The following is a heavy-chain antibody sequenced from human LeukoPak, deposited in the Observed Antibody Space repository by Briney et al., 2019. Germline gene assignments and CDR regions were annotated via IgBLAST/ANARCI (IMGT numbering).Heavy chain of an antibody. CDR1: GDSISSYY. CDR3: ATGSSSTWYYFDY. Sequence: PSETLSLTCTVSGDSISSYYWSWIRQPPGKGLEWIGYIYHSGSTNYNPSLKSRVTISADTSKDQFSLKLASVTAADTAVYYCATGSSSTWYYFDYWGHGTLVTVFS. V-gene: IGHV4-59*01. J-gene: IGHJ4*01. D-gene: IGHD6-13*01. CDR2: IYHSGST.